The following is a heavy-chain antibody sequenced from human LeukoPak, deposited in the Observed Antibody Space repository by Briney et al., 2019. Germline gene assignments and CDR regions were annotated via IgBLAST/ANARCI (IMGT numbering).Heavy chain of an antibody. CDR3: ARQRGDYGGNPPGYYFDY. J-gene: IGHJ4*02. CDR2: IYYSGST. CDR1: GGSISSSSYY. V-gene: IGHV4-39*01. Sequence: SETLSLTCTVSGGSISSSSYYWGWIRQPPGKGLEWIGSIYYSGSTYYNPSLKSRATISVDTSKNQFSLKLSSVTAADTAVYYCARQRGDYGGNPPGYYFDYWGQGTLVTVSS. D-gene: IGHD4-23*01.